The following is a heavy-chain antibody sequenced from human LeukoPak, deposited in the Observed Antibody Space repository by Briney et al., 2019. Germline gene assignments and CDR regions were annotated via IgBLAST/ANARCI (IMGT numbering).Heavy chain of an antibody. CDR1: GFTFSSYA. V-gene: IGHV3-30-3*01. Sequence: GGSLRLSCAASGFTFSSYAMHWVRQAPGNRLEWVAVISYDGSNKYYADSVKGRFTISRDNSKNTLYLQMNSLRAEDTAVYYCARDGTPLHYDFWSDYYTLLDYWGQGTLVTVSS. CDR3: ARDGTPLHYDFWSDYYTLLDY. D-gene: IGHD3-3*01. CDR2: ISYDGSNK. J-gene: IGHJ4*02.